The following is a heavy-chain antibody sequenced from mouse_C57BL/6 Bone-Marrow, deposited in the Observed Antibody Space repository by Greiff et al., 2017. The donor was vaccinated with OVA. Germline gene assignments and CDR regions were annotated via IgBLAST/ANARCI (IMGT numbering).Heavy chain of an antibody. CDR2: ISSGSSTI. V-gene: IGHV5-17*01. CDR3: RAVVAPGAMDY. J-gene: IGHJ4*01. D-gene: IGHD1-1*01. CDR1: GFTFSDYG. Sequence: EVHLVESGGGLVKPGGSLKLSCAASGFTFSDYGMHWVRQAPEKGLEWVAYISSGSSTIYYADTVKGRFTISRDNAKNTLFLQMTSLRSEDTAMYYCRAVVAPGAMDYWGQGTSVTVSS.